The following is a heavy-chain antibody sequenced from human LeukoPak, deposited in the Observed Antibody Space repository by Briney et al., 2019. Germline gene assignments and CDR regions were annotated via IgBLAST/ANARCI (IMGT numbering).Heavy chain of an antibody. CDR3: ATVNGGSYSDDLDS. CDR2: INPNSGGT. CDR1: GYTFTGYY. V-gene: IGHV1-2*02. D-gene: IGHD1-26*01. J-gene: IGHJ4*02. Sequence: ASVKVSCKASGYTFTGYYMHWVRQAPGQGLEWMGWINPNSGGTNCAQKFQGRVTMTRDTSISTAYMELSRLRSDETAVYYCATVNGGSYSDDLDSWGQGTLVTVSS.